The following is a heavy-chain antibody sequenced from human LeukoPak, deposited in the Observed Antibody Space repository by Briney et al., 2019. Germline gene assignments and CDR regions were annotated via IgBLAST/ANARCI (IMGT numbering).Heavy chain of an antibody. CDR3: ARDSRIMITFGGVIDPH. CDR1: GYTFTSYG. J-gene: IGHJ4*02. D-gene: IGHD3-16*02. CDR2: ISAYNGNT. V-gene: IGHV1-18*01. Sequence: ASVKVSCKASGYTFTSYGISWVRQAPGQGLEWMGWISAYNGNTNYAQKLRGRVTMTTDTSTSTAYMELRSLRSDDTAVYYCARDSRIMITFGGVIDPHWGQGTLVTVSS.